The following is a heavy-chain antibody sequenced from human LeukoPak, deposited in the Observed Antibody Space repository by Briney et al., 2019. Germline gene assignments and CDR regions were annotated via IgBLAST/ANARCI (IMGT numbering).Heavy chain of an antibody. V-gene: IGHV3-11*04. CDR3: ARDIGIAAAGEVWFDP. J-gene: IGHJ5*02. D-gene: IGHD6-13*01. CDR2: ISSSGSTI. Sequence: PGGSLRLSCAASGFTFSDYYMSWIRQAPGKGLEGVSYISSSGSTIYYADSVKGRFTISRDNAKNSLYLQMNSLRAEDTAVYYCARDIGIAAAGEVWFDPWGQGTLVTVSS. CDR1: GFTFSDYY.